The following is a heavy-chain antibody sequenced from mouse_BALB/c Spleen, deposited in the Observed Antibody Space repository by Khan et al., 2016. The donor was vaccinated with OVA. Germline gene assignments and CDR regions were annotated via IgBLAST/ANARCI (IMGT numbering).Heavy chain of an antibody. CDR2: ISSVSTYT. D-gene: IGHD1-1*01. Sequence: EVELVESGGGLVKPGGSLKVSCAASGFTFSNYAMSWVRQTPEKRLEWVATISSVSTYTYYPDSVKGRFTISRDNAKDTLYLLMSSLRSEDTAMYYCARHNYGPFAFWGQGTLVTVSA. J-gene: IGHJ3*01. CDR3: ARHNYGPFAF. CDR1: GFTFSNYA. V-gene: IGHV5-9-3*01.